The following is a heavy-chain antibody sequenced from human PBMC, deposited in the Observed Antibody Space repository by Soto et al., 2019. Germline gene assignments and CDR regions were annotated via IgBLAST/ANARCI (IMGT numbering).Heavy chain of an antibody. D-gene: IGHD3-22*01. J-gene: IGHJ3*02. Sequence: XVSLGLSFAASSFTYSTYDMTWVRQAPGKGLEWVSVISRRVETTYYADSVKGRFTISRDNSKNTLYLQMNSLRAEDTAVFYCARIQAGHDSIGYFSAFDIWGQGTMVTVSS. V-gene: IGHV3-23*01. CDR1: SFTYSTYD. CDR2: ISRRVETT. CDR3: ARIQAGHDSIGYFSAFDI.